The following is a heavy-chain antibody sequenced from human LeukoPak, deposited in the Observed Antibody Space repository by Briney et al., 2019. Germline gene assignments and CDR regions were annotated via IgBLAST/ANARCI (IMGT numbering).Heavy chain of an antibody. CDR2: IYNSGTT. CDR1: GGSISSYY. D-gene: IGHD2-8*01. J-gene: IGHJ6*03. Sequence: SETLSLTCTVSGGSISSYYWSWVRQSPGEGLEWIGYIYNSGTTDYNPSLKSRVTISVDTSRNQFSLKLSSVPAADTAIYYCARDRGYCTNGVCYTRYYMDVWGKGTTVTVSS. V-gene: IGHV4-59*01. CDR3: ARDRGYCTNGVCYTRYYMDV.